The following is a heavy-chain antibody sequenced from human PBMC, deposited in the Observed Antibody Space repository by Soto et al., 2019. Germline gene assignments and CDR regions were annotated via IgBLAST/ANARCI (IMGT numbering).Heavy chain of an antibody. V-gene: IGHV1-18*01. D-gene: IGHD4-4*01. CDR1: GYTFTSYG. J-gene: IGHJ6*02. CDR3: ARESDYSNYLWYYYYGMDV. CDR2: ISAYNGNT. Sequence: ASVKVSCKASGYTFTSYGISWVRQAPGQGLEWMGWISAYNGNTNYAQKLQGRVTMTTDTSTSTAYMELRSLRSDDTAVYYCARESDYSNYLWYYYYGMDVWGQGTTVTVSS.